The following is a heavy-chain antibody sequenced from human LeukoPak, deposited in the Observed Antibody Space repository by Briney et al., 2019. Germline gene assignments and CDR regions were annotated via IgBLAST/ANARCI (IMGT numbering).Heavy chain of an antibody. Sequence: GGSLRLSCAASGFTFSSYGMHWVRQAPGKGLEWVAVIWYDGSNKYYADSVKGRFTISRDNSKNTLYLQMNSLRAEDTAVYYCARDGRSYDILTGYPLHNYYYGMDVWGQGTTVTVSS. D-gene: IGHD3-9*01. CDR2: IWYDGSNK. CDR3: ARDGRSYDILTGYPLHNYYYGMDV. J-gene: IGHJ6*02. CDR1: GFTFSSYG. V-gene: IGHV3-33*01.